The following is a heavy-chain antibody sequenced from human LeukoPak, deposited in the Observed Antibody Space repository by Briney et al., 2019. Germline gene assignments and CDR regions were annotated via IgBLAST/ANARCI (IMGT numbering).Heavy chain of an antibody. V-gene: IGHV3-7*04. D-gene: IGHD2-8*01. CDR3: ARGNIVLMVYAILAFDY. CDR1: GFTFSSYW. J-gene: IGHJ4*02. CDR2: IKQDGSEK. Sequence: GGSLRLSCAASGFTFSSYWMSWVRQAPGKGVEGVANIKQDGSEKYYVDSVKGRFTISRDNAKNSLYLQMNSLRAEDTAVYYCARGNIVLMVYAILAFDYWGQGTLVTVSS.